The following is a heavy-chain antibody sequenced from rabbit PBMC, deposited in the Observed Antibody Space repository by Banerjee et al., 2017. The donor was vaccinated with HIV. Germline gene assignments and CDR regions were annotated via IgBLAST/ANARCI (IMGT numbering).Heavy chain of an antibody. J-gene: IGHJ4*01. D-gene: IGHD6-1*01. V-gene: IGHV1S40*01. CDR1: GFSFSSSYY. CDR3: AREDVYAGYAYQNL. Sequence: QSLEESGGDLVKPGASLTLTCTASGFSFSSSYYMCWVRQAPGKGLEWIACIYAGSGSTYYASWAKGRFTITKTSSTTVTLQMTSLTAADTATYFCAREDVYAGYAYQNLWGPGTLVTVS. CDR2: IYAGSGST.